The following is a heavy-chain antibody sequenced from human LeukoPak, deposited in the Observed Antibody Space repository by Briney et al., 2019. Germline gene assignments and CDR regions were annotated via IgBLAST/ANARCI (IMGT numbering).Heavy chain of an antibody. CDR3: ARASGLVVPAAGNWFDP. Sequence: SVKVSCKASGGTFSSYAISWVRQAPGQGLEWMGGIIPIFGTANYAQKFQGRVTITADESTSTAYMELSSLRSEDTAVYYCARASGLVVPAAGNWFDPWGQGTPVTVSS. CDR2: IIPIFGTA. J-gene: IGHJ5*02. CDR1: GGTFSSYA. D-gene: IGHD2-2*01. V-gene: IGHV1-69*13.